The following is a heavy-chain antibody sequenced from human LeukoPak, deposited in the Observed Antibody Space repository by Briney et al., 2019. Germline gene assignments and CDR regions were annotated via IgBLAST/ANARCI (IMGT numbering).Heavy chain of an antibody. J-gene: IGHJ1*01. D-gene: IGHD3-10*01. CDR2: INPNSGGT. Sequence: ASVKVSCKASGYPFTGYYMHWVRPAPGQGLEWMGWINPNSGGTNYAQKFQGRVTMTRDTSISTAYMELSRLRSDDTAVYYCASMVRGVIIRDSSGYYDEYFQHWGQGTLVTVSS. V-gene: IGHV1-2*02. CDR3: ASMVRGVIIRDSSGYYDEYFQH. CDR1: GYPFTGYY.